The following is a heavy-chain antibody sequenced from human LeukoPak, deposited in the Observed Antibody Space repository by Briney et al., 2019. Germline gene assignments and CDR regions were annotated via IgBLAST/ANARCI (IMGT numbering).Heavy chain of an antibody. J-gene: IGHJ4*02. CDR3: ARDPRYSGYDSYFDY. CDR1: GFTFSSYG. V-gene: IGHV3-66*01. Sequence: GGSLRLYCAASGFTFSSYGMSWVRQAPGKGLEWVSVIYSGGSTYYADSVKGRFTISRDNSKDTLYLQMNSLRAEDTAVYYCARDPRYSGYDSYFDYWGQGTLVTVSS. D-gene: IGHD5-12*01. CDR2: IYSGGST.